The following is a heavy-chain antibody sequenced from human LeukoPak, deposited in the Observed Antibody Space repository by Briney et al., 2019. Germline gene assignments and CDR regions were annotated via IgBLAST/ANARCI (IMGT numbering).Heavy chain of an antibody. D-gene: IGHD6-13*01. J-gene: IGHJ5*02. CDR3: ARGRAAAGYNWFDP. Sequence: ASVKVSCKASGYTFTSYDINWVRQATGQGLEWMGWMNPNSGSTGYAQKFQGRITITRNISINTAYMELSSLRSEDTAVYYCARGRAAAGYNWFDPWGQGALVTVSS. V-gene: IGHV1-8*03. CDR2: MNPNSGST. CDR1: GYTFTSYD.